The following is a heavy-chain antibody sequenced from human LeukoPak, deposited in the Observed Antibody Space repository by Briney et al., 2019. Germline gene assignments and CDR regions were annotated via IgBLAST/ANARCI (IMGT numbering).Heavy chain of an antibody. D-gene: IGHD3-10*01. J-gene: IGHJ4*02. V-gene: IGHV1-2*02. CDR3: ARPYGSGSYYPIDY. CDR2: INPNSGGT. Sequence: GASVKVSCKASGYTFTGYYMHWVRQAPGQGLEWMGWINPNSGGTNYAQKFQGRVTMTRDTSISTAYMELSRLRSDDTAVYYCARPYGSGSYYPIDYWGQGTLVTVSS. CDR1: GYTFTGYY.